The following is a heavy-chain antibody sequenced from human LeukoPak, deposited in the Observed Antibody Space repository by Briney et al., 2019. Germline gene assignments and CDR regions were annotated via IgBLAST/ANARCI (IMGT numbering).Heavy chain of an antibody. CDR1: GFTFSSYA. CDR2: IYYSGST. D-gene: IGHD2-2*01. V-gene: IGHV4-30-4*08. Sequence: LRLSCAASGFTFSSYAMSWVRQPPGKGLEWIGYIYYSGSTYYNPSLKSRVTISVDTSKNQFSLKLSSVTAADTAVYYCASSNTYCSSTSCYPDAFDIWGQGTMVTVSS. J-gene: IGHJ3*02. CDR3: ASSNTYCSSTSCYPDAFDI.